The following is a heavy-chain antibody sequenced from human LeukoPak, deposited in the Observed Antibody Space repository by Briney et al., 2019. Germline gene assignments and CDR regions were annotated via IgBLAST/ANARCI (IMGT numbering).Heavy chain of an antibody. CDR3: ARCGAYCSSTSCSYDYYYYYMDV. J-gene: IGHJ6*03. Sequence: SETLSLTCTVSGGSISSGSYFWSWIRQPAGKGLEWIGRIYTTGSTNYNPSLKSRVTISFDTSKNQFSLKLSSVSAADTAVYYCARCGAYCSSTSCSYDYYYYYMDVWGKGTTVTISS. V-gene: IGHV4-61*02. D-gene: IGHD2-2*01. CDR1: GGSISSGSYF. CDR2: IYTTGST.